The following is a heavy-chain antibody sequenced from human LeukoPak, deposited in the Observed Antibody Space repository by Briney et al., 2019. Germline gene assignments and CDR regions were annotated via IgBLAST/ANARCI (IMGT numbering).Heavy chain of an antibody. CDR3: VRLCCPHSSGYYYGLAWFDP. CDR2: IYPGDSDT. J-gene: IGHJ5*02. Sequence: GESLKISCTASGYFFTSYWIGWVRQMPGKGLEWMGMIYPGDSDTRYSPSFQGQVTISADKSISTASLQWSSLEASDTATYYCVRLCCPHSSGYYYGLAWFDPWGQGTRVTVSS. CDR1: GYFFTSYW. D-gene: IGHD3-22*01. V-gene: IGHV5-51*01.